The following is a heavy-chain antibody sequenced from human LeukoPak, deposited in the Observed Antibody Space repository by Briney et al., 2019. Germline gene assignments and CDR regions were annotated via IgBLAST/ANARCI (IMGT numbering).Heavy chain of an antibody. J-gene: IGHJ4*02. CDR3: ARVYGDSGTPYFDY. V-gene: IGHV4-31*03. CDR2: IYYSGST. CDR1: GGSISSGGYY. D-gene: IGHD4-17*01. Sequence: NPSQTLSLTCTVSGGSISSGGYYWSWIRQHPGKGLEWIGYIYYSGSTYYNPSLKSRVTISVDTSKNQFSLKLSSVTAADTAMYYCARVYGDSGTPYFDYWGQGTLVTVSS.